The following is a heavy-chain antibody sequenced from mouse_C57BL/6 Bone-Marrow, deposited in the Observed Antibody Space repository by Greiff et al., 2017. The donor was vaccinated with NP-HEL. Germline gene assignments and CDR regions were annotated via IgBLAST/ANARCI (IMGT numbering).Heavy chain of an antibody. CDR3: TSNYPFAY. CDR2: IDPENGDT. V-gene: IGHV14-4*01. Sequence: EVKLMESGAELVRPGASVKLSCTASGFNIKDDYMHWVKQRPEQGLEWIGWIDPENGDTEYASKFQGKATITADTSSNTAYLQLSSLTSEDTAVYYCTSNYPFAYWSQGTLVTVSA. D-gene: IGHD2-1*01. CDR1: GFNIKDDY. J-gene: IGHJ3*01.